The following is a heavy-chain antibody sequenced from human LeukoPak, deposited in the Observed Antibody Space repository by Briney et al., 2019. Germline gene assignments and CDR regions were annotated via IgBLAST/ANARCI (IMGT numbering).Heavy chain of an antibody. V-gene: IGHV4-59*11. CDR2: IYYSGST. D-gene: IGHD3-22*01. CDR1: GGSISSHY. J-gene: IGHJ5*02. CDR3: ARDYYDSSGYYGWFDP. Sequence: SETLSLTCTVSGGSISSHYWSWIRQPPGKGLEWIGYIYYSGSTNYNPSLKSRVTISVDTSKNQFSPKLSSVTAADTAVYYCARDYYDSSGYYGWFDPWGQGTLVTVSS.